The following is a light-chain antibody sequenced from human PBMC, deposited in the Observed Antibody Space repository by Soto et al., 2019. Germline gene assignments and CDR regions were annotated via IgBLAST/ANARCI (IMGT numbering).Light chain of an antibody. Sequence: QSVLTQPPSASGSPGQSVTFSCTGTSSDVGGYNYVSWYQHHPGKAPKLMIYEVTKRPSGVPDRFSGSRSGNTASLTVSGLQAEDEADYYCSSYAGSNNGVFGGGTKLTVL. V-gene: IGLV2-8*01. CDR2: EVT. CDR3: SSYAGSNNGV. CDR1: SSDVGGYNY. J-gene: IGLJ3*02.